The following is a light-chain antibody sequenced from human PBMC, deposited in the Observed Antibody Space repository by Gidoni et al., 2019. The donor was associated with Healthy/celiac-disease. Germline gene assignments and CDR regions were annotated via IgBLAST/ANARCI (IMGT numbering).Light chain of an antibody. CDR3: QQRSKWHPGLFT. CDR2: DAF. V-gene: IGKV3-11*01. CDR1: QSVSSY. Sequence: EIVLTHSPSTLSLSPGERATLSCRASQSVSSYLSWYQQKPGQDPRLLIYDAFNRATGIPAMFSGSGAGTDFTLTISSLEPEDFAVYYCQQRSKWHPGLFTFGHGTKVDIK. J-gene: IGKJ3*01.